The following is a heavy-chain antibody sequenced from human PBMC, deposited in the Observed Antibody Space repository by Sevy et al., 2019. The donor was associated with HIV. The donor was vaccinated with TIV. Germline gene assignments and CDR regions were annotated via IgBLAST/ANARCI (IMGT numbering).Heavy chain of an antibody. Sequence: GGSLRLSCTTSGFTFDDYAMSWFRQAPGKGLEWVAFITRNSYEAYGGTTEYAASVEGRFIISRDDSKSIAYLQMNSLKSEDTAVYYCARGLATADSPEYYFDYWGQGTLVTVSS. J-gene: IGHJ4*02. D-gene: IGHD5-12*01. CDR1: GFTFDDYA. CDR2: ITRNSYEAYGGTT. CDR3: ARGLATADSPEYYFDY. V-gene: IGHV3-49*03.